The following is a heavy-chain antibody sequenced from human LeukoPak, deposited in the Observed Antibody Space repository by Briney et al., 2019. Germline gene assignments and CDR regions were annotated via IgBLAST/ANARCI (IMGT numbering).Heavy chain of an antibody. CDR3: AKGQQQMVRVPFDC. Sequence: PGGSLRLSCAASGFTFSSYAMSWVRQAPGKGLEWVSAVNNNGANTYYADSVRGRFTITRDNSKNTLYLQMNSLRAEDTAVYYCAKGQQQMVRVPFDCWGQGTLVTVSS. V-gene: IGHV3-23*01. CDR2: VNNNGANT. CDR1: GFTFSSYA. D-gene: IGHD6-13*01. J-gene: IGHJ4*02.